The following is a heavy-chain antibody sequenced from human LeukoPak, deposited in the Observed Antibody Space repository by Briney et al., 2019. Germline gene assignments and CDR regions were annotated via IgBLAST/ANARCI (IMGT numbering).Heavy chain of an antibody. CDR1: GFTFSSYA. J-gene: IGHJ4*02. CDR2: ISYDGSNK. V-gene: IGHV3-30-3*01. Sequence: PGGSLRLSCAASGFTFSSYAMHWVRQAPGKGLEWVAVISYDGSNKYYADSVKGRFTISRDNSKNTLYLQMNSLRAEDTAVYYCAKDLPYGSGSFFDYWGQGTLVTVSS. D-gene: IGHD3-10*01. CDR3: AKDLPYGSGSFFDY.